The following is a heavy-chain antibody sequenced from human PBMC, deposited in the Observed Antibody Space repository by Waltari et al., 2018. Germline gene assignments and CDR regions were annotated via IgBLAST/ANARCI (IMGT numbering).Heavy chain of an antibody. CDR1: GGTFSSYV. CDR3: ARDGLAPYNAFDI. D-gene: IGHD2-21*01. CDR2: ITPYVNAA. Sequence: QVQLVQSGSEVKKPGSSVKVSCRASGGTFSSYVISWVRQASGQGLEWMGRITPYVNAAIYAQKFQGRRTITADKSTSTAYMELDSLASADTALYFCARDGLAPYNAFDIWGQGTMVTVSS. J-gene: IGHJ3*02. V-gene: IGHV1-69*04.